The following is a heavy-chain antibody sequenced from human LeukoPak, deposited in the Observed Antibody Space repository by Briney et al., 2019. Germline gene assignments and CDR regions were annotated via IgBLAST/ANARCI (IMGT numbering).Heavy chain of an antibody. CDR2: IIPIFGTA. Sequence: GASVKDSCKASGGTFSSYAISWVRQAPGQGLEWMGRIIPIFGTANYAQKFQGRVTITADKSTSTAYMELSSLRSEDTAVYYCASREMATIGGSLRYWAQGTLVTVSS. CDR1: GGTFSSYA. CDR3: ASREMATIGGSLRY. V-gene: IGHV1-69*06. J-gene: IGHJ4*02. D-gene: IGHD5-24*01.